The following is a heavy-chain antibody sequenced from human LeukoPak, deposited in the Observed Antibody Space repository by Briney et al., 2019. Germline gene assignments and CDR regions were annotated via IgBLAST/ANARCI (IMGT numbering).Heavy chain of an antibody. J-gene: IGHJ4*02. CDR3: ARHRGGKLETGTTWLYDY. V-gene: IGHV5-51*01. CDR1: GYSFTSYW. CDR2: IYPGDSDT. Sequence: GESLKISCKGSGYSFTSYWIGWVRQMPGKGLEWMGIIYPGDSDTRYSPSFQGQVPISADKSISTAYLQWSSLKASDTAMYYCARHRGGKLETGTTWLYDYWGQGTLVTVSS. D-gene: IGHD1-7*01.